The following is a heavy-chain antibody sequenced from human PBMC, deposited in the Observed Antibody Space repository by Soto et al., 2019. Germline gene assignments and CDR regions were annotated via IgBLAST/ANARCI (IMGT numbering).Heavy chain of an antibody. CDR2: IIPIFGTA. V-gene: IGHV1-69*01. D-gene: IGHD3-16*01. CDR1: GGTFSSYA. Sequence: QVQLVQSGAEVKKPGSSVKVSCKASGGTFSSYAISWVRQAPGQGLEWMGGIIPIFGTANYAQKFQGRVTITADESTSTAYRELSSLRSEDTAVYYCARDELRLGELSFYGMDVWGQGTTVTVSS. CDR3: ARDELRLGELSFYGMDV. J-gene: IGHJ6*02.